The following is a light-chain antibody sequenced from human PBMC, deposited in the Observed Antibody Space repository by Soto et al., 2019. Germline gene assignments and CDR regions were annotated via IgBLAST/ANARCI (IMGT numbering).Light chain of an antibody. CDR2: AAS. Sequence: IQMTQSPSSLSASVGDRVTIACRASHSISTYLNWYQQTPGKAPKLLIYAASNLQNGVPSRFSGSGSGREFTLTISSLQPEDFATYYCQQSYSSPMYTFGQGTNLEIK. CDR3: QQSYSSPMYT. CDR1: HSISTY. V-gene: IGKV1-39*01. J-gene: IGKJ2*01.